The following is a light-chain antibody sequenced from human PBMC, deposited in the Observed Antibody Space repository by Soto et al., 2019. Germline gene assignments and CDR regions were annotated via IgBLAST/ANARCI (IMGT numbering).Light chain of an antibody. Sequence: QSVLTQPASVSGFPGQSITISCTGTSSDIGGYNYVSWYQQYPGKAPKLMIYEVIKRPSGVSNRFSGSKSGNTASLTISGLQAEDEADYYCGSFTSSSTPYTFGTGTKLTVL. CDR3: GSFTSSSTPYT. CDR2: EVI. V-gene: IGLV2-14*01. CDR1: SSDIGGYNY. J-gene: IGLJ1*01.